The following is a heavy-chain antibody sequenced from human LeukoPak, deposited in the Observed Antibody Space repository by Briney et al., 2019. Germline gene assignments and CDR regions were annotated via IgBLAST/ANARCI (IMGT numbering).Heavy chain of an antibody. CDR3: AKDVPLTGGRSLLY. J-gene: IGHJ4*02. CDR1: GFRFSDAW. CDR2: IKGKAGGEIT. D-gene: IGHD2-8*02. V-gene: IGHV3-15*01. Sequence: GGSLRLSCAASGFRFSDAWMTWVRQAPGKGLEWVGLIKGKAGGEITHYAAPVKGRFTISRDDSRNTLYLQMNSLKTEDTALYYCAKDVPLTGGRSLLYWGQGTLVSVSS.